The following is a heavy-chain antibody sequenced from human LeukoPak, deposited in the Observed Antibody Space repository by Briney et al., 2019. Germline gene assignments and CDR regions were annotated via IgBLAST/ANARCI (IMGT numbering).Heavy chain of an antibody. J-gene: IGHJ4*02. CDR3: ARGLMMAVAGRGEFHY. D-gene: IGHD6-13*01. V-gene: IGHV4-59*01. CDR1: GGSISSYY. CDR2: IYYSGST. Sequence: PSETLSLTCIVSGGSISSYYWSWIRQPPGKGLEWIGYIYYSGSTNYNPSLKSRVTISVDTSKNQFSLKLSSATAADTAVYYCARGLMMAVAGRGEFHYWGQGTLVTVSS.